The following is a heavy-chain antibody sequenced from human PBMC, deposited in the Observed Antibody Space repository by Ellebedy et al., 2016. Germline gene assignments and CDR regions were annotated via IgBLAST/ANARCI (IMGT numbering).Heavy chain of an antibody. D-gene: IGHD3-10*01. CDR2: IYHSGST. Sequence: SETLSLTXTVSGYSISSGYYWGWIRQPPGKGLEWIGSIYHSGSTYYNPSLKSRVTISVDTSKNQFSLKLSSVTAADTAVYYCGRAMVRGVRGDYWGQGTLVTVSS. CDR3: GRAMVRGVRGDY. V-gene: IGHV4-38-2*02. CDR1: GYSISSGYY. J-gene: IGHJ4*02.